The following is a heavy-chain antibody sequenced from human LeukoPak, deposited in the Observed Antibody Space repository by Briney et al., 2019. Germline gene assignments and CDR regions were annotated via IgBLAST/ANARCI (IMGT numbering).Heavy chain of an antibody. J-gene: IGHJ4*02. CDR3: VRGDDDVWGSYRR. Sequence: SETLSLTCTVAGGSISSYYWSCIRQPPGKGPEWIGYIYYIGSTNYNPSLKSRFTISVDTSKNQFSLMHSSVHAAIGALCYCVRGDDDVWGSYRRWGQGTLVTVS. D-gene: IGHD3-16*02. V-gene: IGHV4-59*01. CDR1: GGSISSYY. CDR2: IYYIGST.